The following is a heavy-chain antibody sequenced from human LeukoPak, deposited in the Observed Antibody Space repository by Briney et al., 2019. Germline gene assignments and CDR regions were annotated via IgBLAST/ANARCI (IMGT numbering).Heavy chain of an antibody. CDR3: ARAYQHLGGLSFPGS. Sequence: GASAKVSCKASGYTFTNYAMNWVRQAPGQGLQWMGWIDPNTGNPTYAQGFTGRFVFSLDTSVSTTYLQISSLKPEDTAVYYCARAYQHLGGLSFPGSWGQGTLVTVSS. D-gene: IGHD3-16*01. CDR2: IDPNTGNP. J-gene: IGHJ5*02. V-gene: IGHV7-4-1*02. CDR1: GYTFTNYA.